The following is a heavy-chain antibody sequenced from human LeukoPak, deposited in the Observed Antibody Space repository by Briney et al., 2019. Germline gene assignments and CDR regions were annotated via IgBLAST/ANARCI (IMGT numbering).Heavy chain of an antibody. CDR3: AKVLGYCSGGSCPDAFDI. CDR2: ISGSGGST. J-gene: IGHJ3*02. CDR1: GFTFSSYA. V-gene: IGHV3-23*01. D-gene: IGHD2-15*01. Sequence: GGSLRLSCAASGFTFSSYAMSWVRQAPGKGLEWVSAISGSGGSTYYADSVKGRFTISRDNSKNTLYLQMNSLRAEDTAVYYCAKVLGYCSGGSCPDAFDIWGQGTMVTVSS.